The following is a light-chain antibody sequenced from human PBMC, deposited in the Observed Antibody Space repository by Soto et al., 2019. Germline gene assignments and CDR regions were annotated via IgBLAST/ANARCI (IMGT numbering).Light chain of an antibody. J-gene: IGKJ1*01. Sequence: DIQMTQSTSSLSSSVGDRFTITCRASQSISSYLNWYQQKPGKAPKLLIYAASSLQSGVPSRFSGSGSGTDFTLTISSLQPEDFATYYCQQSYSTPVTFGQGTKVDIK. CDR3: QQSYSTPVT. CDR1: QSISSY. CDR2: AAS. V-gene: IGKV1-39*01.